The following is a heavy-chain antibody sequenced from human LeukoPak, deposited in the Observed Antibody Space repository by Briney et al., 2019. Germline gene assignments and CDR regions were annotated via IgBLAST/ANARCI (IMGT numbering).Heavy chain of an antibody. J-gene: IGHJ4*02. V-gene: IGHV3-74*01. CDR1: GFTFSGSA. CDR2: ISSDGSST. CDR3: ARDPRAPGN. Sequence: TGGSLRLSCAASGFTFSGSALHWVRHAPGKGLVWVSRISSDGSSTNYADSVKGRFTISRDNAKNTLYLQINSLGAEDTAVYYCARDPRAPGNWGQGTLVTVSS.